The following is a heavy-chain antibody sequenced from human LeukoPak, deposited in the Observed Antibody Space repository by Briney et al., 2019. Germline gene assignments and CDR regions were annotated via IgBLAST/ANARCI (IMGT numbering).Heavy chain of an antibody. CDR3: PEGLRSWYGPLDV. J-gene: IGHJ4*02. CDR1: GFTFDDYA. D-gene: IGHD6-13*01. Sequence: GGSLRLSCAASGFTFDDYAMHWVRQAPGKGLEWVSGICWNSGSIVYADSVKGRFTISRDNAKNSLYLQMNSLTAETTALYSCPEGLRSWYGPLDVWGEGTLVTVSS. CDR2: ICWNSGSI. V-gene: IGHV3-9*01.